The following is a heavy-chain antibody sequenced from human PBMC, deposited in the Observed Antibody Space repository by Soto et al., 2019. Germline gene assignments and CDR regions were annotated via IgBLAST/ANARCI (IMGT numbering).Heavy chain of an antibody. J-gene: IGHJ5*02. Sequence: QVQLVESGGGVVQPGRSLRLSCAASGFTFSNYAIHWVRQAPGKGLEWVAVISHEGNNEFYADSVRGRFTISRDNSENTVYLQMDSLRTEDTAVYYCARFSGGFDPWGQGTLVTVSS. D-gene: IGHD3-10*01. CDR1: GFTFSNYA. CDR2: ISHEGNNE. V-gene: IGHV3-30-3*01. CDR3: ARFSGGFDP.